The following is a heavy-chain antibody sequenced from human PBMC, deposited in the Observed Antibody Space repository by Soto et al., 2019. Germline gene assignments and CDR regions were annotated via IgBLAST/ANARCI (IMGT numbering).Heavy chain of an antibody. J-gene: IGHJ4*02. CDR1: GFTFSSYA. CDR3: AKDSVALTTSNFDY. D-gene: IGHD4-17*01. Sequence: GGSLRLSCVASGFTFSSYAMSWVRQAPGKGLEWVSAISGSGGSTYYADSVKGRFTISRANPKNTLYLQMNSLRAEDTAVYYCAKDSVALTTSNFDYWGQGTLVTVSS. V-gene: IGHV3-23*01. CDR2: ISGSGGST.